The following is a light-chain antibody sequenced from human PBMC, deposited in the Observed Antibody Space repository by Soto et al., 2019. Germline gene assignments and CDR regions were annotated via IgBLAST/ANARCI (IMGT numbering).Light chain of an antibody. J-gene: IGKJ2*01. CDR2: GAS. CDR1: QSVSTN. Sequence: EIIMTQSPATLSVSPGERATLSCRASQSVSTNLAWYQQKPGQAPRLLISGASTRVTGIPVRFSGSGSGTAFTLTISSLQSEDFAVYYCQQYSHWPRTFGQVTKLEIK. V-gene: IGKV3-15*01. CDR3: QQYSHWPRT.